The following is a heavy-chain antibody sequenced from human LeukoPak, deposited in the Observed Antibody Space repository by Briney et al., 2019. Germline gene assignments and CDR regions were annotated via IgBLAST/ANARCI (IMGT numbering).Heavy chain of an antibody. CDR2: IYSGGST. V-gene: IGHV3-66*01. Sequence: PGGSLRLSCAASGFTVSSNYMSWVRQAPGKGLEWVSVIYSGGSTYYADSVKGRFTISRDNSKNTLYLQMNSLRAEDTAVYYCARGARPYYFDYWGQGTLVTVSS. J-gene: IGHJ4*02. CDR3: ARGARPYYFDY. CDR1: GFTVSSNY.